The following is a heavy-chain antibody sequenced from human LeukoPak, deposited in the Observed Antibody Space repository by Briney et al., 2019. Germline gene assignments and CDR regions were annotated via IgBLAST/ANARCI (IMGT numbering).Heavy chain of an antibody. Sequence: PSETLSLTCAVSGYSISSGYYWGWIRQPPGKGLEWIGSIYHSGSTYYNPSLKSRVTISVDTSKNQFSLKLSSVTAADTAVYYCARDLTYYDFWSGFNNWFDPWGQGTLVTVSS. CDR2: IYHSGST. D-gene: IGHD3-3*01. CDR3: ARDLTYYDFWSGFNNWFDP. J-gene: IGHJ5*02. CDR1: GYSISSGYY. V-gene: IGHV4-38-2*02.